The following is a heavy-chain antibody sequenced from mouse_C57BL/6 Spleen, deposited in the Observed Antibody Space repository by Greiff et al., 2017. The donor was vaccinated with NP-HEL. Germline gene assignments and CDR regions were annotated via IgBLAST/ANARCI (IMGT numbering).Heavy chain of an antibody. CDR2: INPSNGGT. D-gene: IGHD1-1*01. Sequence: QVQLKQPGTELVKPGASVKLSCKASGYTFTSYWMHWVKQRPGQGLEWIGNINPSNGGTNYNEKFKSKATPTVAKSSSTAHMQLSSLTSEDSAVYDCARYYYGSSYWYCDVWGTGTTVTVAS. CDR3: ARYYYGSSYWYCDV. V-gene: IGHV1-53*01. J-gene: IGHJ1*03. CDR1: GYTFTSYW.